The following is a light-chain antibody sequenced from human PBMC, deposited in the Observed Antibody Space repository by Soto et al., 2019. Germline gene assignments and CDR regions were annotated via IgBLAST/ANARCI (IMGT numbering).Light chain of an antibody. Sequence: QSALTQPPSASGPPGQSVTISCSGTSSDVGAYNYVSWHQHHPGKAPKLMIYEVTKRPSGVPDRFSGSKSGNTASLTVSGLQAEDEADYYCSSYAGSNNLGVFGGGTKLTVL. CDR2: EVT. CDR1: SSDVGAYNY. J-gene: IGLJ2*01. CDR3: SSYAGSNNLGV. V-gene: IGLV2-8*01.